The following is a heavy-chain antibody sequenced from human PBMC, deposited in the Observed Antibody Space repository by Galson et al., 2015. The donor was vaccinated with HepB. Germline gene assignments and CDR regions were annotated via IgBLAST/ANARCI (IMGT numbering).Heavy chain of an antibody. D-gene: IGHD6-13*01. Sequence: SLRLSCAVSGFTYSNYWMSWVRQAPGRGLEWVANIKYDGSEKYYVRSVEGRFTVSRDNAQNSLYLQMNSLRAEDTAVYYCARDSSLLGSGLPPGVAAADSPPTMFFDNWGQGTLVTVSS. CDR1: GFTYSNYW. CDR2: IKYDGSEK. V-gene: IGHV3-7*03. J-gene: IGHJ4*02. CDR3: ARDSSLLGSGLPPGVAAADSPPTMFFDN.